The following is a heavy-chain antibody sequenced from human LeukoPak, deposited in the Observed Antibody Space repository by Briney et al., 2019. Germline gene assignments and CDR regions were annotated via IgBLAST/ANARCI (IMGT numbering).Heavy chain of an antibody. CDR2: LGAYNGNT. Sequence: ASVKVSCKASGYTFTSSGISWVRQAPGQGLEGMGGLGAYNGNTNYAQTLQGSVTMTTDTSTSTAYMELRSLRSDDTAVYYCARMLGSGHYYYYYMDVWGKGTTATVSS. D-gene: IGHD2-15*01. CDR3: ARMLGSGHYYYYYMDV. V-gene: IGHV1-18*01. J-gene: IGHJ6*03. CDR1: GYTFTSSG.